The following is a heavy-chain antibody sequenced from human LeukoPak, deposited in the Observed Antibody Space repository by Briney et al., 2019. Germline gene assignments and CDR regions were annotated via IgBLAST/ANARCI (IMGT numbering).Heavy chain of an antibody. CDR1: GGSISGQY. CDR2: IYSSGYT. V-gene: IGHV4-59*11. Sequence: SETLSLTCTVSGGSISGQYWSWIRQPPGKGLEWIGMIYSSGYTYYKASLKSRVSISEDTSKNQFFLKLRSVTAADTAIYYCARDTDAFEIWGQGTMVTVSS. CDR3: ARDTDAFEI. J-gene: IGHJ3*02.